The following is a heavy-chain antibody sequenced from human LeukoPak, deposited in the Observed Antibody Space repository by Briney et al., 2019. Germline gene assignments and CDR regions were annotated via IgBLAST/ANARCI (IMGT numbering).Heavy chain of an antibody. D-gene: IGHD5-12*01. V-gene: IGHV3-48*03. J-gene: IGHJ4*02. Sequence: GGSLRLSCIGSGFTFRNYEMNWVRQAPGKGLEWGSFIDIGCAVKLYADSVKVRFTTSRDDAMNSLYLDMNRLRAEDTAVYYCARDYRGDEDFDYWGQGPLVTVSS. CDR3: ARDYRGDEDFDY. CDR1: GFTFRNYE. CDR2: IDIGCAVK.